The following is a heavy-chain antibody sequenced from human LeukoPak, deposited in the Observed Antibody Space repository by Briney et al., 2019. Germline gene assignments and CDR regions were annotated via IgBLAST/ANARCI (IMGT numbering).Heavy chain of an antibody. J-gene: IGHJ4*02. CDR3: AREPRIAAAGYFFDY. CDR1: GGSISGYY. V-gene: IGHV4-4*07. CDR2: LYTSGTT. D-gene: IGHD6-13*01. Sequence: PSETLSLTCTVSGGSISGYYWSWIRQPAGKGLEWIGRLYTSGTTNYNPSLKSRLTMSVDTSKNQFSLKLSSVTAADTAVYYCAREPRIAAAGYFFDYWGQGTLVTV.